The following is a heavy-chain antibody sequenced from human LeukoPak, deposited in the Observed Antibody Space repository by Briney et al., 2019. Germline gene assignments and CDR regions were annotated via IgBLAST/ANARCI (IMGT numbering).Heavy chain of an antibody. CDR2: INPTSGGT. Sequence: ASVKVSCKASGYTFIGYYLHWVRRAPGQGLEWMGWINPTSGGTNYAQKFQDRVTMARDTSINTAYMELSRLRSDDTAVYYCARLVGLSTTASYWGQGTLVIVSS. CDR3: ARLVGLSTTASY. D-gene: IGHD5/OR15-5a*01. CDR1: GYTFIGYY. V-gene: IGHV1-2*02. J-gene: IGHJ4*02.